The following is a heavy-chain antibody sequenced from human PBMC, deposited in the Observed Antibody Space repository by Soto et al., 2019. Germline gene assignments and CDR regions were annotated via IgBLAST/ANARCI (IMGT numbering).Heavy chain of an antibody. J-gene: IGHJ3*02. D-gene: IGHD2-2*01. CDR1: GCSISSGGYY. CDR3: ARVGPAHAFDI. CDR2: IYYSGST. Sequence: SETLSLTCTVSGCSISSGGYYWSWIRQHPGKGLEWIGYIYYSGSTYYNPSLKRRVTISVDTSKNQFSLKLSSVTAADTAVYYCARVGPAHAFDIWGQGTMVTVSS. V-gene: IGHV4-31*03.